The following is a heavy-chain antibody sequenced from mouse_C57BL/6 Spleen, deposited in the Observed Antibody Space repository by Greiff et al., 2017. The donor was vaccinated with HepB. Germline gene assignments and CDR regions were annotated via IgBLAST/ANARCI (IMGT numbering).Heavy chain of an antibody. D-gene: IGHD2-2*01. CDR3: ARSYGYDAFDY. V-gene: IGHV5-17*01. J-gene: IGHJ2*01. CDR2: ISSGSSTI. CDR1: GFTFSDYG. Sequence: EVKLVESGGGLVKPGGSLKLSCAASGFTFSDYGMHWVRQAPEKGLEWVAYISSGSSTIYYADTVKGRFTISRENAKNTLFLQMTSLRSEDTAMYYCARSYGYDAFDYWGQVTTLTVSS.